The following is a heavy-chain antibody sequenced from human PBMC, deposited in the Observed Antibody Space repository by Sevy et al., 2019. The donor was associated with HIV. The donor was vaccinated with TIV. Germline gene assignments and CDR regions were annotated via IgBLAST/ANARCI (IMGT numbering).Heavy chain of an antibody. V-gene: IGHV3-30*02. Sequence: GGSLRLSCAASGFSFSSYGMHWVRQAPGKGLEWMSYIQYDGSNKDYADSVKGRFTISRDNSNNTLCLQMNSLGVEDTAVFYCVKEGGGEGGDHWGQGTLVTVSS. CDR1: GFSFSSYG. D-gene: IGHD2-21*01. J-gene: IGHJ4*02. CDR3: VKEGGGEGGDH. CDR2: IQYDGSNK.